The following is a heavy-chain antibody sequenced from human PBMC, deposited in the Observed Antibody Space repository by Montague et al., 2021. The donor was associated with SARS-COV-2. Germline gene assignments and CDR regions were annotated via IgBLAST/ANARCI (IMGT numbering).Heavy chain of an antibody. J-gene: IGHJ4*02. CDR2: IYSNDDK. Sequence: VKPTQTLTLTCTFSGFSLSTPNVGVGWIRQPPGKALEWLALIYSNDDKRYSPSLQSRLTITKDTSKNQVVLSLTNVDPVDTATYYCAHLIRYYDIFPGIPFDSWGQGTQVTVSS. D-gene: IGHD3-9*01. V-gene: IGHV2-5*01. CDR3: AHLIRYYDIFPGIPFDS. CDR1: GFSLSTPNVG.